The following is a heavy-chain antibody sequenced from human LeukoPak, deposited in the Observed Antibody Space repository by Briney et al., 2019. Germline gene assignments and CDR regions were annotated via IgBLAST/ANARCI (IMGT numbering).Heavy chain of an antibody. V-gene: IGHV4-39*01. Sequence: PSETRSLPCTVSGSSISSSSYYWGWIRQPPGKRVSGVGGIYFSGCTYYNPSLTRRVSISVDTSTNQFSLMLSSVTGADTAVYYCARQSCVWKGSSTSCCTVWFDPWGQGTLVTVSS. CDR3: ARQSCVWKGSSTSCCTVWFDP. CDR2: IYFSGCT. D-gene: IGHD2-2*01. J-gene: IGHJ5*02. CDR1: GSSISSSSYY.